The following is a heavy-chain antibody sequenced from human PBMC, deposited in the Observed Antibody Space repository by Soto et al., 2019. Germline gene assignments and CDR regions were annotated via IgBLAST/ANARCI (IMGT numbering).Heavy chain of an antibody. J-gene: IGHJ6*03. CDR1: GGSFSGYY. D-gene: IGHD2-15*01. V-gene: IGHV4-34*01. CDR2: INHSGST. CDR3: ARERCSGCSCYSSDQKYYYYMDV. Sequence: QVQLQQWGAGLLKPSETLSLTCAVYGGSFSGYYWSWIRQPPGKGLEWIGEINHSGSTNYNPSLKSRVTISVDTSKNQFSLKLSSVTAADTAVYYCARERCSGCSCYSSDQKYYYYMDVWGKGTTVTVSS.